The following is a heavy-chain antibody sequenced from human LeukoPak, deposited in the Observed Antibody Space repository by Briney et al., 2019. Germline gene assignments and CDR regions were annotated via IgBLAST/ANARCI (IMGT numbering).Heavy chain of an antibody. CDR3: AKDTLIRGINWFDP. CDR1: GFTFSSYA. D-gene: IGHD3-10*01. V-gene: IGHV3-23*01. CDR2: VSGSGGST. J-gene: IGHJ5*02. Sequence: GGSLRPSCAASGFTFSSYAMSWVRQAPGKGLEWVSAVSGSGGSTFYADSVKGRFTISRDNSKNTLYLQMNSLRAEDTAVYYCAKDTLIRGINWFDPWGQGTLVTVSS.